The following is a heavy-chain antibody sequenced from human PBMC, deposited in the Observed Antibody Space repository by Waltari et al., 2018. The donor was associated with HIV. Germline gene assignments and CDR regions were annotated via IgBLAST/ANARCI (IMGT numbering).Heavy chain of an antibody. CDR1: GLTFSNYW. CDR2: MKEDGSE. CDR3: ATWAQGGMENY. J-gene: IGHJ4*02. D-gene: IGHD3-16*01. V-gene: IGHV3-7*01. Sequence: EVQMVESGGGLVQPGGSLRFSCVGAGLTFSNYWLNWVRQAPGKGLEWVANMKEDGSERYVDSVKGRFTVSRDNSKNSLYLQMNSLRAEDTAMYFCATWAQGGMENYWGQGALVTVSS.